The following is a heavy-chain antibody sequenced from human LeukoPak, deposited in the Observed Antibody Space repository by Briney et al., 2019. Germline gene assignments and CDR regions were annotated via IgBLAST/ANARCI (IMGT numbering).Heavy chain of an antibody. CDR1: GFTFSSYW. D-gene: IGHD6-13*01. CDR2: INPDGGST. Sequence: GGSLRLSCAAFGFTFSSYWMHWVRQAPGKGLVWVSRINPDGGSTNYADSVKGRFTISRDNAKNTLYLQMNGLGAEDTAVYYCALAAVGTCCDSWGQGTLVTVSS. V-gene: IGHV3-74*01. CDR3: ALAAVGTCCDS. J-gene: IGHJ4*02.